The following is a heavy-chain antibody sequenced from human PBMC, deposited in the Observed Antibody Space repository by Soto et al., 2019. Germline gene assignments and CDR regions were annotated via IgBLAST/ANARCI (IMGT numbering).Heavy chain of an antibody. V-gene: IGHV3-73*01. CDR2: IRSKANSYAT. CDR3: TKRVAPPRCLFAL. CDR1: GFTFSGSA. Sequence: PGGSLRLSCAASGFTFSGSAMHWVRQASGKGLEWVGRIRSKANSYATAYAASVKGRFTISRDDSKNTAYLQMNSLKTEDTAVYYCTKRVAPPRCLFALRARGTLVTAPQ. J-gene: IGHJ2*01.